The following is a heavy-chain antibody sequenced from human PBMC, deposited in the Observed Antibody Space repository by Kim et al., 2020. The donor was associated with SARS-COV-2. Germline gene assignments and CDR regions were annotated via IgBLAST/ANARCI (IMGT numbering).Heavy chain of an antibody. D-gene: IGHD3-22*01. Sequence: YAQKLQGWVTMTRDTSISTAYMELSRLRSDDTAVYYCARGQIDSSGSRMDVWGQGTTVTVSS. V-gene: IGHV1-2*04. J-gene: IGHJ6*02. CDR3: ARGQIDSSGSRMDV.